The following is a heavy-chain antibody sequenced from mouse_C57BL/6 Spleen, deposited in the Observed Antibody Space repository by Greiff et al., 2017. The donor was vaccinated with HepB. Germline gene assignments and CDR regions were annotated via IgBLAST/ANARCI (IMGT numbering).Heavy chain of an antibody. D-gene: IGHD2-4*01. V-gene: IGHV5-4*01. Sequence: EVQGVESGGGLVKPGGSLKLSCAASGFTFSSYAMSWVRQTPEKRLEWVATISDGGSYTYYPDNVKGRFTISRDNAKNNLYLQMSHLKSEDTAMYYCARDYDYDGGFAYWGQGTLVTVSA. CDR2: ISDGGSYT. J-gene: IGHJ3*01. CDR3: ARDYDYDGGFAY. CDR1: GFTFSSYA.